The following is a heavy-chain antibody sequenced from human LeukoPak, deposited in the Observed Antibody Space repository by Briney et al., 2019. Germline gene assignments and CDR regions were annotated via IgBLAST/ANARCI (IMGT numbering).Heavy chain of an antibody. CDR3: AGGYYYDNSGYSDY. J-gene: IGHJ4*02. CDR2: IIPIFGTA. D-gene: IGHD3-22*01. Sequence: ASVKVSCKASGGTFSSYAISWVRQAPGQGLEWMGGIIPIFGTANYAQKFQGRVTITADESTSTAYMELSSLRSEDTAVYYCAGGYYYDNSGYSDYWGQGTLVTVSS. CDR1: GGTFSSYA. V-gene: IGHV1-69*13.